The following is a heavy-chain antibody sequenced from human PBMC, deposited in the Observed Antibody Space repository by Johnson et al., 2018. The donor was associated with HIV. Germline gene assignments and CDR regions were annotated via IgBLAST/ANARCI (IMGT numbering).Heavy chain of an antibody. Sequence: VQLVESGGGLIQPGGSLRLSCAASGFTFDDYGMSWVRQAPGKGLEWVSGINWNGGSTGYADSVKGRFTISRDNAKNSLYLQMNSLRAEDTAVYYCPREKLDSSGYYDAFDIWGQGTMVTVSS. V-gene: IGHV3-20*04. CDR2: INWNGGST. J-gene: IGHJ3*02. CDR3: PREKLDSSGYYDAFDI. CDR1: GFTFDDYG. D-gene: IGHD3-22*01.